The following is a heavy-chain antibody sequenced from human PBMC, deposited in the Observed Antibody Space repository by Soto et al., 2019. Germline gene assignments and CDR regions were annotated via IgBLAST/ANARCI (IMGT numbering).Heavy chain of an antibody. J-gene: IGHJ4*02. Sequence: SVKVSCKASGGTFSSYAISWVRQAPGQGLEWMGGIIPIFGTANYAQKFQGRVTITADESTSTAYMELSSLRSEDTAVYYCARGAQYDILTGYVPILDNWGQGTLVTVSS. CDR2: IIPIFGTA. CDR3: ARGAQYDILTGYVPILDN. CDR1: GGTFSSYA. D-gene: IGHD3-9*01. V-gene: IGHV1-69*13.